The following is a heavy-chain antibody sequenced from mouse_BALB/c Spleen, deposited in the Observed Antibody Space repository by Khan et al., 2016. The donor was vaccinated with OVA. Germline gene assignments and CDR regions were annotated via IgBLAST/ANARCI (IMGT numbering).Heavy chain of an antibody. J-gene: IGHJ2*01. V-gene: IGHV1-77*01. CDR3: AGKDATSLDY. CDR2: IYPGSGNT. CDR1: GYTFTDYY. Sequence: QVQLQQSGTELARPGASVKLSCKATGYTFTDYYITWVKQRTGQGLEWIGEIYPGSGNTYYNEKFKGKATLTADKSSNTAYMQLSSLTSEDSADCCCAGKDATSLDYWGQGTTLTVSS. D-gene: IGHD1-1*01.